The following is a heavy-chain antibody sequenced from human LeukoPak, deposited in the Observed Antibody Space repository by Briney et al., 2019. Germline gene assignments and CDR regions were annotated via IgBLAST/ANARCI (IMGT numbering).Heavy chain of an antibody. Sequence: PSETLSLTCSVSGGSITSDYWSWIRQPPGKGLEWIGYIYYSGSTKYNPSLKSRVTISVDTSKNQFSLKLNSVTAADTAVYYCARHYYGSGSYRWFDPWGQGTLVTVSS. V-gene: IGHV4-59*08. CDR3: ARHYYGSGSYRWFDP. D-gene: IGHD3-10*01. J-gene: IGHJ5*02. CDR1: GGSITSDY. CDR2: IYYSGST.